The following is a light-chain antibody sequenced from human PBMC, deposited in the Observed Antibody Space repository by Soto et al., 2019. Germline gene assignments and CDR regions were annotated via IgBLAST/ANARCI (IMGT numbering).Light chain of an antibody. CDR3: HQYNSYSPWT. J-gene: IGKJ1*01. CDR2: DAS. V-gene: IGKV1-5*01. CDR1: QRVNKW. Sequence: TQSPSTRSWSPGDRATLSCRASQRVNKWLAWFQQQPGKVPKLLLFDASTLQTGVPSRFGGGGSGTEFTLPTSGRQPDDYATYYCHQYNSYSPWTFGPGTKVDIK.